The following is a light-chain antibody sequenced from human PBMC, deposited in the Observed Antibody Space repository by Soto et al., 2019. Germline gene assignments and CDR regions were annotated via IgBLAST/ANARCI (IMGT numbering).Light chain of an antibody. CDR1: SSDGGGYNY. CDR2: GVT. CDR3: NSYTSSSTFV. V-gene: IGLV2-14*01. Sequence: QSALTQPASVSGSPGQSITISCTGTSSDGGGYNYVSWYQQHPGKAPKLMIYGVTNRPSGVSSRFSGSRSGNTAYLTISGLQSEEEAEYFCNSYTSSSTFVFGTGTKVTVL. J-gene: IGLJ1*01.